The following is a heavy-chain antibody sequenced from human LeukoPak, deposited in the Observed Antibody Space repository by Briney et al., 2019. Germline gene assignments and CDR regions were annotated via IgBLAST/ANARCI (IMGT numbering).Heavy chain of an antibody. CDR3: ATLTPRTYYYYYYGMDV. J-gene: IGHJ6*02. Sequence: ASVTVSCKVSGYTLTELSMHWVRQAPGKGLEWMGGFDPEDGETIYAQKFQGRVTMTEDTSTDTAYMELSSLRSEDTAVYYCATLTPRTYYYYYYGMDVWGQGTTVTVSS. CDR2: FDPEDGET. V-gene: IGHV1-24*01. CDR1: GYTLTELS.